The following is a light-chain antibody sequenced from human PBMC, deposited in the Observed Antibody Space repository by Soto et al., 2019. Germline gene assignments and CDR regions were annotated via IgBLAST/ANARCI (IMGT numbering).Light chain of an antibody. CDR2: YKSDSDK. CDR1: SGINVGTSR. Sequence: QTVLTQPSSLSASPGASASLTCTLRSGINVGTSRIYWYQQKAGSPPQYLLRYKSDSDKHQGSGVPSRFSGSKDASANAGILLISGLQSDDEADYYCMIWHSTSVVFGGGTKLTVL. J-gene: IGLJ2*01. CDR3: MIWHSTSVV. V-gene: IGLV5-45*02.